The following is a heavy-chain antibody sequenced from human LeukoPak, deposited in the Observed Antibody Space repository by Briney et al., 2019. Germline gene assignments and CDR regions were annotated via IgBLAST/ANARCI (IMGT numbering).Heavy chain of an antibody. CDR2: ISGSGGST. V-gene: IGHV3-23*01. CDR1: GFTFSSYA. D-gene: IGHD3-22*01. Sequence: PGGSLRLSCAASGFTFSSYAMSWVRQAPGKGLEGVSAISGSGGSTYYVDSVKGRFTISRDNSKNTLYLQMNSLRAEDTAVYYCANSYYYDSSGYYYGFDYWGQGTLVTVSS. J-gene: IGHJ4*02. CDR3: ANSYYYDSSGYYYGFDY.